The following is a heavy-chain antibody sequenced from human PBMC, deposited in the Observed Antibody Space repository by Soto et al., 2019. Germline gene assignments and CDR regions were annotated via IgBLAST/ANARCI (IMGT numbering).Heavy chain of an antibody. CDR1: GFTSSSYS. CDR2: ISSSSYI. CDR3: ARAPSYYDFWRGSRGSLLYYGMDV. Sequence: GGSLRLSCAASGFTSSSYSMNWVRQAPGKGLEWVSSISSSSYIYYADSVKGRFTISRDNAKNSLYLQMNSLRAEDTAVYYCARAPSYYDFWRGSRGSLLYYGMDVWGQGTTVTV. V-gene: IGHV3-21*01. D-gene: IGHD3-3*01. J-gene: IGHJ6*02.